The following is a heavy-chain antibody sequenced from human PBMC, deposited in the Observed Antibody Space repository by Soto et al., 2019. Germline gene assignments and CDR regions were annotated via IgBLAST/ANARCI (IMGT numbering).Heavy chain of an antibody. CDR2: MYYSGST. CDR1: GGSISNYY. J-gene: IGHJ6*03. CDR3: ARGGFLEYREVRYYYDMDV. V-gene: IGHV4-59*08. Sequence: SETLSLTCTVSGGSISNYYWSWIRQTPGKGLEWIGYMYYSGSTKYNPSLKSRVTISVDTSKNQFSLKLSSVTAADTAVYYCARGGFLEYREVRYYYDMDVWGKGTTVTVSS. D-gene: IGHD3-3*01.